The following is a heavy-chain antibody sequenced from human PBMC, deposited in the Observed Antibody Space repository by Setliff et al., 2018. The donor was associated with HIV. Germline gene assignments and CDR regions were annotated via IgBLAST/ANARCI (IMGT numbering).Heavy chain of an antibody. CDR3: ARSRDGYNWAWFDP. Sequence: PSETLSLTCSVFGGFFSGYYWSWIRQLPGKELEWIGEINHSGSSKYNPSLQSRFTISVDPSKNQLYLKVKSMTAADTAVYYCARSRDGYNWAWFDPWGQGTLVTVSS. CDR1: GGFFSGYY. D-gene: IGHD5-12*01. J-gene: IGHJ5*02. V-gene: IGHV4-34*01. CDR2: INHSGSS.